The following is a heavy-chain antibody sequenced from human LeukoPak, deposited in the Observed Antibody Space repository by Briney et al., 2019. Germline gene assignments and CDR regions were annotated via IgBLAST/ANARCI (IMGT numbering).Heavy chain of an antibody. Sequence: PGGSLRLSCAASRFTLSSYAMSWVRQAPVQGLEWVSAISGGGNTYYADSVKGRFAISRDISKNTLYLEMNSLRAEDTAVYYCAKLPTSTTSGQFDYWGQGTLVTVSS. D-gene: IGHD2-2*01. V-gene: IGHV3-23*01. J-gene: IGHJ4*02. CDR3: AKLPTSTTSGQFDY. CDR1: RFTLSSYA. CDR2: ISGGGNT.